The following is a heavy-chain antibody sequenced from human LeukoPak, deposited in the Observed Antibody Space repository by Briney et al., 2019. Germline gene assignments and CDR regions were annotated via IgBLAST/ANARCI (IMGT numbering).Heavy chain of an antibody. CDR2: INPNSGGT. V-gene: IGHV1-2*02. J-gene: IGHJ3*02. Sequence: ASVKVSCKASGYTFTGYYMHWVRQAPGQGLEWMGWINPNSGGTNYAQKFQGRVTMTRDTSISTAYMELSRLRSDDMAVYYCARVPGLILGSNAFDIWGQGTMVTVSS. CDR1: GYTFTGYY. CDR3: ARVPGLILGSNAFDI. D-gene: IGHD3-22*01.